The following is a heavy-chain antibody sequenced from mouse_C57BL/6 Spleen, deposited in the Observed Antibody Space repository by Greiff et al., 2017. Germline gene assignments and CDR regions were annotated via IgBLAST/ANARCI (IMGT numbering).Heavy chain of an antibody. CDR2: INPSTGGT. CDR1: GYSFTGYY. CDR3: ASSIYYDYDERNDARDY. V-gene: IGHV1-42*01. J-gene: IGHJ4*01. Sequence: VQLQQSGPELVKPGASVKISCKASGYSFTGYYMNWVKQSPEQSLEWIGAINPSTGGTTYNQKFKAKATLTVDKSSSTAYMQLKSLTSEDSAVYYCASSIYYDYDERNDARDYWGQGTSVTVSS. D-gene: IGHD2-4*01.